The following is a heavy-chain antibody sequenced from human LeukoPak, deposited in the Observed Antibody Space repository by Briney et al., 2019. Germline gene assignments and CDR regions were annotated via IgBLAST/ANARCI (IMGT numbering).Heavy chain of an antibody. CDR3: ARALGYCSSTSCYYFDN. D-gene: IGHD2-2*01. CDR2: ISSRSSTI. V-gene: IGHV3-48*01. Sequence: PGGSLRLSCAASGFTFSSYSMNWVRQAPGKGLEWVSYISSRSSTIYYGDSVKGRFTISRDNAKNSLYLQMNSLRAEDTAVYYCARALGYCSSTSCYYFDNWGQGTLVTVSS. CDR1: GFTFSSYS. J-gene: IGHJ4*02.